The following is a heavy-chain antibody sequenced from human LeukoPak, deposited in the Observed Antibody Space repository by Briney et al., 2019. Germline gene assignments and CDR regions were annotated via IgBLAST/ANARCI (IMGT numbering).Heavy chain of an antibody. V-gene: IGHV1-69*05. Sequence: GASVKVSCKASGGTFSSYAISWVRQAPGQGLEWMGRIIPIFGTANYAQKFQGGVTITTDESTSTAYMELSSLRSEDTAVYYCARGDNWNDDFDYWGQGTLVTVSS. J-gene: IGHJ4*02. CDR1: GGTFSSYA. CDR2: IIPIFGTA. CDR3: ARGDNWNDDFDY. D-gene: IGHD1-20*01.